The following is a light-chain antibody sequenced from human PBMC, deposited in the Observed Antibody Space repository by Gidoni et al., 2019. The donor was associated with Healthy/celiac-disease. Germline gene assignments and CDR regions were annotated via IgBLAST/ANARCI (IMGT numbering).Light chain of an antibody. V-gene: IGKV3-15*01. Sequence: DIVMTQSPATLSVSPGERATLPCRASQSVSSNLDWYQQKPGQAPRRLIYGASTRATGIPARFSGSGSGTEFTLTISSLQSEDFAVDYCQQYNNWPLTFGGGTKVEIK. J-gene: IGKJ4*01. CDR3: QQYNNWPLT. CDR1: QSVSSN. CDR2: GAS.